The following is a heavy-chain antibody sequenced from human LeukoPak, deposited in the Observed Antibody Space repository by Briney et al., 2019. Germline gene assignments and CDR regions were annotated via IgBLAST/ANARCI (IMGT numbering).Heavy chain of an antibody. V-gene: IGHV1-2*02. D-gene: IGHD6-13*01. CDR2: INPESGDT. J-gene: IGHJ4*02. Sequence: ASVKVSCQASGYTFTGYYMHWVRQAPGQGLEWMGWINPESGDTKYAQNFQGRVTMTRDTSISTAYMELSGLRSDDRAVYYCVRDMIAASGTGGWGQGTLVTVSS. CDR1: GYTFTGYY. CDR3: VRDMIAASGTGG.